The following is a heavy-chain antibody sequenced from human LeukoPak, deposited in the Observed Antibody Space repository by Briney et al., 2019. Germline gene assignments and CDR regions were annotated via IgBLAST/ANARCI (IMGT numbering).Heavy chain of an antibody. V-gene: IGHV3-13*01. CDR2: IGPASNT. CDR1: GFTFSNYD. CDR3: ARESGGVVGGMDV. Sequence: GGSLRLSCAASGFTFSNYDMHWVRQATGKGLECVSSIGPASNTYYPGSVKGRFTNYRENAKNSFYLQMNSVGAGDTAVYYCARESGGVVGGMDVWGQGTTVTVSS. D-gene: IGHD3-16*01. J-gene: IGHJ6*02.